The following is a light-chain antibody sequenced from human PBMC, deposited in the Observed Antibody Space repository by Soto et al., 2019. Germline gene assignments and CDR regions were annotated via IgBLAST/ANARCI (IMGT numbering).Light chain of an antibody. CDR1: NSNIGNNY. CDR3: GTWDSSLSAFV. V-gene: IGLV1-51*01. CDR2: DND. Sequence: QSALTQPPSVSAAPGQKVTFSCSGSNSNIGNNYVSWYQQLPGSAPKLLIYDNDKRPSGIPDRFSGSKSGTSATLGITGLQTGDEADYYCGTWDSSLSAFVSGTGTKLTVL. J-gene: IGLJ1*01.